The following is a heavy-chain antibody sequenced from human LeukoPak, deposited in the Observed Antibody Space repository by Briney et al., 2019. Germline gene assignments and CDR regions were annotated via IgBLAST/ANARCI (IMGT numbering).Heavy chain of an antibody. CDR1: GLTFSSYG. V-gene: IGHV3-30*02. CDR3: ASDPITMIVVVIIG. Sequence: GGSLRLSCAASGLTFSSYGMHWVRQVPGRGLEWVAFIRYDGSNKYYADSVKGRFTISRDNSKNTLYLQMNSLRAEDTAVYYCASDPITMIVVVIIGWGQGTLVTVSS. J-gene: IGHJ4*02. CDR2: IRYDGSNK. D-gene: IGHD3-22*01.